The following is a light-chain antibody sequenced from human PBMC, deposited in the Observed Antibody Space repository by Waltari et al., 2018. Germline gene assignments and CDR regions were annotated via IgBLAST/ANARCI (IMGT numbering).Light chain of an antibody. Sequence: DIVMTQSPLSLPVTPGEPATIPCRSSQSLLFSNGYNYLDWYVQKPGQSPQFLFPLASNRASGVPDRFSGSGSGTDFTLKISRVEAEDVGIYYCMQGIQTPRAFGPGTKVDIK. CDR1: QSLLFSNGYNY. J-gene: IGKJ3*01. CDR2: LAS. CDR3: MQGIQTPRA. V-gene: IGKV2-28*01.